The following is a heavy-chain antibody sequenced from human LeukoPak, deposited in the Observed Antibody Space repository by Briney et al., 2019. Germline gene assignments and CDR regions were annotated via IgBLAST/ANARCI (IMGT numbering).Heavy chain of an antibody. CDR3: ARDLGDGDYVCAFDI. V-gene: IGHV4-30-4*01. D-gene: IGHD4-17*01. J-gene: IGHJ3*02. CDR1: GGSISSGDYY. Sequence: PSETLSLTCTVSGGSISSGDYYWSWIRQPPGKGLEWIGYIYYSGSTYYNPSLKSRVTISVDTSKNQFSLKLSSVTAADTAVYYCARDLGDGDYVCAFDIWGQGTMVTVSS. CDR2: IYYSGST.